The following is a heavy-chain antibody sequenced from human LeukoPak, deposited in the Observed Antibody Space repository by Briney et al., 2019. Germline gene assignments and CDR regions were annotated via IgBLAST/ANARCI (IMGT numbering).Heavy chain of an antibody. CDR2: IYPGHSDP. CDR3: ARHRDVAFDY. D-gene: IGHD5-24*01. Sequence: GESLKTPCKGSGYSFTSYWIGWVRQMPGKGLEWMGSIYPGHSDPRYSPSFQGQVTISADKAISTAYLQWSSLKASDTAMYYCARHRDVAFDYWGQGTLVTVSS. V-gene: IGHV5-51*01. J-gene: IGHJ4*02. CDR1: GYSFTSYW.